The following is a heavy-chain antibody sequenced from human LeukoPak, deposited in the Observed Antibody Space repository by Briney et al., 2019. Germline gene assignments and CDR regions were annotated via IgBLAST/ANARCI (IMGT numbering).Heavy chain of an antibody. Sequence: TGGSLRLSCAASGFTFSDYYMSWIRQAPGKGLEWISFISSSGSTTYYVDSVKGRFTISRDNAKNSLYLQMNSLRAEDTAVYYCARSDQRYYYDSSGYYYYWGQGTLVTVSS. CDR3: ARSDQRYYYDSSGYYYY. CDR1: GFTFSDYY. CDR2: ISSSGSTT. V-gene: IGHV3-11*01. D-gene: IGHD3-22*01. J-gene: IGHJ4*02.